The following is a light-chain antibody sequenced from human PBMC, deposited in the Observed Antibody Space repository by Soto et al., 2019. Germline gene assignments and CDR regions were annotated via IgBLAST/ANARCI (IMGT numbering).Light chain of an antibody. Sequence: EIVMTQSPATLFVSPGERATLSCRASQSVSTNLAWYQQKPGQAPRLLIYGASTRATGIPARFSGSGSGTEFTLSISSLQSEDFGVYYCQQYNNWWTFGQGTKVEIK. V-gene: IGKV3-15*01. CDR1: QSVSTN. CDR2: GAS. J-gene: IGKJ1*01. CDR3: QQYNNWWT.